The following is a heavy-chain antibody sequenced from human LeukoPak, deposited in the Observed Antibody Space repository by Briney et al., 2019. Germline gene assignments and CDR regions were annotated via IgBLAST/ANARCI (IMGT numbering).Heavy chain of an antibody. V-gene: IGHV4-34*01. Sequence: SETLSLTCAVYGGSFSGYYWSWIRQPPGKGLEWIGEINHSGSTNYNPSLKSRATISVGTSKNQFSLKLSSVTAADTAVYYCARGRRGYSYGFDYWGQGTLVTVSS. J-gene: IGHJ4*02. CDR3: ARGRRGYSYGFDY. CDR1: GGSFSGYY. D-gene: IGHD5-18*01. CDR2: INHSGST.